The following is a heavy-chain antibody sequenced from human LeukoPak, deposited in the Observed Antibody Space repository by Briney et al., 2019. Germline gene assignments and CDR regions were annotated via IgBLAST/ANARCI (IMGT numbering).Heavy chain of an antibody. V-gene: IGHV3-23*01. CDR3: AKGPNGYCSSTSCYADY. D-gene: IGHD2-2*01. J-gene: IGHJ4*02. Sequence: GGSLRLSCEAFGFTFSYSAMNWVRQAPGKGLEWVSAIGSTGASTYYADSVKGRFTISRDNSKNTLYLQMNSLRADDTAVYYCAKGPNGYCSSTSCYADYWGQGTLVTVSS. CDR1: GFTFSYSA. CDR2: IGSTGAST.